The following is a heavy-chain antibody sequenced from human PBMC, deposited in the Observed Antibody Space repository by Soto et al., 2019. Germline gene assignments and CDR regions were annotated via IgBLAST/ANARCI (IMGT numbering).Heavy chain of an antibody. J-gene: IGHJ4*02. CDR3: ARGWDANS. Sequence: SETLSLTCIVSGGSISSSNYYWGWIRQSPGKRLEWIGSIYNSVITYYSPSLKSRVSISADTSRNQFSLKMSSVTAADTAVYYCARGWDANSWGQGALVTVSS. CDR2: IYNSVIT. D-gene: IGHD6-19*01. V-gene: IGHV4-39*07. CDR1: GGSISSSNYY.